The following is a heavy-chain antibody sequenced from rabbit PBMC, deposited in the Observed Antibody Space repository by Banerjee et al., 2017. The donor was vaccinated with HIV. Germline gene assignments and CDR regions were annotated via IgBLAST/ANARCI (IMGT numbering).Heavy chain of an antibody. D-gene: IGHD2-1*01. CDR3: ARGSSGVTMRGIKL. Sequence: QSLEESGGDLVKPGASLTLTCTASGFSFSSSYWISWVRQAPGKGLEWIACINTSSGNTVYASWAKGRFTISKTSSTTVTLQMTSLTAADTATYFCARGSSGVTMRGIKLWGQGTLVTVS. CDR1: GFSFSSSYW. J-gene: IGHJ4*01. V-gene: IGHV1S40*01. CDR2: INTSSGNT.